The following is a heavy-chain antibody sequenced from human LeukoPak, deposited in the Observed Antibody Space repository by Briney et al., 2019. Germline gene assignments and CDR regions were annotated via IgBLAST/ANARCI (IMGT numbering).Heavy chain of an antibody. CDR2: IYAYDGNR. CDR3: AKDIDYIVDY. Sequence: GSSVKVSCKASGGTFSSYAISWVRQAPGQGLEWMAWIYAYDGNRHYAQKFQDRVTMTTDTSTNTAYLELRNLRSDDTAVYYCAKDIDYIVDYWGQGTLVTVSS. V-gene: IGHV1-18*01. CDR1: GGTFSSYA. J-gene: IGHJ4*02. D-gene: IGHD4/OR15-4a*01.